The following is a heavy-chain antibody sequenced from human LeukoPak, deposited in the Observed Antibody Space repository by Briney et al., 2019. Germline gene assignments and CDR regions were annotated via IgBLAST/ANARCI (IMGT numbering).Heavy chain of an antibody. CDR2: ISYDGNNK. J-gene: IGHJ6*03. V-gene: IGHV3-30*01. CDR1: GFTLSRNV. CDR3: ARGGIPTGPYYYFYYMDV. D-gene: IGHD3-10*01. Sequence: GSSLRLSCAASGFTLSRNVMHWVRQAPGKGLEWVASISYDGNNKFHSDSVKGRFTISRDNSRNTLYLQMNSLRGEDAAVYSCARGGIPTGPYYYFYYMDVWGKGTAVTVSS.